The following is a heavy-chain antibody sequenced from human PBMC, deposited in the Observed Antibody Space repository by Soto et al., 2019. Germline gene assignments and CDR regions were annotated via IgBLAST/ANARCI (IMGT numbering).Heavy chain of an antibody. Sequence: SSEILSLTCAVSGGSISSGGYSWSWIRQPPGKGLEWIGYIYHSGSTYYNPSLKSRVTISVDRSKNQFSLKLNSVTAADTAVYYCARVIAATDTISVWFDPWGQGTLVTVSS. J-gene: IGHJ5*02. CDR1: GGSISSGGYS. V-gene: IGHV4-30-2*01. D-gene: IGHD6-13*01. CDR3: ARVIAATDTISVWFDP. CDR2: IYHSGST.